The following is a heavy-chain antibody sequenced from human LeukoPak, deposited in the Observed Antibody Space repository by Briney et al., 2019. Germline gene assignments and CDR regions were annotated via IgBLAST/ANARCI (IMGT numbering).Heavy chain of an antibody. D-gene: IGHD5-24*01. J-gene: IGHJ4*02. V-gene: IGHV4-59*01. CDR2: IYYSGNT. Sequence: SEALSVTCTVSGGSISYYYWGWIRQPPGKGLEWIGYIYYSGNTDYNPSLKSRVTMSVDTSRNQFSLRLTSVTAADTAVYYCARAGPRRDGYNVDYWGQGTLVTVSS. CDR1: GGSISYYY. CDR3: ARAGPRRDGYNVDY.